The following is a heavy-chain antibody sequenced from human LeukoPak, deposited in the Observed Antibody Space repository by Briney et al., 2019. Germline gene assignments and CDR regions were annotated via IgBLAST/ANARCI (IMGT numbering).Heavy chain of an antibody. CDR1: GYTFTSYY. D-gene: IGHD6-19*01. CDR2: INPSGGST. J-gene: IGHJ4*02. CDR3: AREVRYSSGWYYFDY. V-gene: IGHV1-46*01. Sequence: GASVKVSCKASGYTFTSYYMHWVRQAPGQGLEWMGIINPSGGSTNYAQKLQGRVTMTTDTSTSTAYMELRSLRSDDTAVYYCAREVRYSSGWYYFDYWGQGTLVTVSS.